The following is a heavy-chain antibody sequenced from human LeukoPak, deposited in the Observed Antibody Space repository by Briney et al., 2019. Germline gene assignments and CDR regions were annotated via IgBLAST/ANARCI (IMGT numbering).Heavy chain of an antibody. CDR2: IYSGGST. Sequence: GGSLRLSCAASGFPVRTKYMSWVGQAPGKGLEWVSVIYSGGSTYYADSVKGRFTISRDNSKNTLYLQMNSLRAEDTAVYYCARDDSSGYYHDYWGQGTLVTDSS. CDR3: ARDDSSGYYHDY. CDR1: GFPVRTKY. J-gene: IGHJ4*02. D-gene: IGHD3-22*01. V-gene: IGHV3-53*01.